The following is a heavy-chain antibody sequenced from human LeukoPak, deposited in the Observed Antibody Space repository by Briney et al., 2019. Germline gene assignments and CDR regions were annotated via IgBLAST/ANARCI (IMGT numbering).Heavy chain of an antibody. J-gene: IGHJ6*03. D-gene: IGHD3-3*01. Sequence: GESLKISCKGSGYSFTSYWIGWVRQMPGKGLEWMGIIYPGDSDTRYSPSFQGQVTISADKSISTAYLQWSSLKASDTAMYYCARLGPRGRFLEWLPLGMDVWGKGTTVTVSS. CDR2: IYPGDSDT. CDR1: GYSFTSYW. V-gene: IGHV5-51*01. CDR3: ARLGPRGRFLEWLPLGMDV.